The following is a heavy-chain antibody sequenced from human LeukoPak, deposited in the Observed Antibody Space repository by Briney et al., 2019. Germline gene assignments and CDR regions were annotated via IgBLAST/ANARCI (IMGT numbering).Heavy chain of an antibody. CDR3: ATLGIAVAGWSLGFDY. Sequence: ASVKVSCKASGYTFTGYYMHWVRQAPGQGLEWMGWINPNSGSTNYAQKFQGRVTMTRDTSISTAYMELSRLRSDDTAVYYCATLGIAVAGWSLGFDYWGQGTLVTVSS. CDR2: INPNSGST. J-gene: IGHJ4*02. V-gene: IGHV1-2*02. D-gene: IGHD6-19*01. CDR1: GYTFTGYY.